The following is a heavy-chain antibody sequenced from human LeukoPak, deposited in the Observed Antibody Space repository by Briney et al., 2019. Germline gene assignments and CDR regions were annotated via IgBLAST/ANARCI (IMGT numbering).Heavy chain of an antibody. Sequence: PGGSLRLSCAVSGFTFSTYAMSWVRQAPGKGLEWVSGMSGSGASTYYADSVKGRFTISRDNSKNTLYLQMNSLRAEDTAIYYCAKRTDGSGTYYSFDFWGQGTLVTVSS. V-gene: IGHV3-23*01. CDR3: AKRTDGSGTYYSFDF. CDR2: MSGSGAST. CDR1: GFTFSTYA. J-gene: IGHJ4*02. D-gene: IGHD3-10*01.